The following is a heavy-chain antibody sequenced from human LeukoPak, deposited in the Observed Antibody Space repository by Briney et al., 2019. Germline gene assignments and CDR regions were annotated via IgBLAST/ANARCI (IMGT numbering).Heavy chain of an antibody. Sequence: GGSLRLSCAASGFTFSSYWMSWVRQAPGKGLEWVANIKQDGSEKYYVDSVKGRFTISRDNAKNSLYLQMNSLRAEDPAVYYCARVGRDLAFDYWGQGTLVTVSS. CDR1: GFTFSSYW. D-gene: IGHD1-26*01. CDR2: IKQDGSEK. V-gene: IGHV3-7*03. J-gene: IGHJ4*02. CDR3: ARVGRDLAFDY.